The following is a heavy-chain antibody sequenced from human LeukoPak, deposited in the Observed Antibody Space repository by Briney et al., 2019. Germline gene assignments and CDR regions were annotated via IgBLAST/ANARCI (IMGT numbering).Heavy chain of an antibody. CDR3: TTDLFTMVRGASYYFDY. CDR1: GFTFSNAW. Sequence: GGSLRLSCAASGFTFSNAWMSWVRQAPGKGLEWVGRIKSKTDGGTTDYAAPVKGRFTISRDDSKNTLYLQMNSLKTEDTAVYYCTTDLFTMVRGASYYFDYWGQGTLVTVSS. V-gene: IGHV3-15*01. CDR2: IKSKTDGGTT. D-gene: IGHD3-10*01. J-gene: IGHJ4*02.